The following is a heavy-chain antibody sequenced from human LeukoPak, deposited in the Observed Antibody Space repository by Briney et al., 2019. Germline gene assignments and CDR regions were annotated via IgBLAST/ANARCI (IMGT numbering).Heavy chain of an antibody. D-gene: IGHD6-19*01. J-gene: IGHJ4*02. CDR2: MYNRGST. CDR3: ARAEKAVTGTLDS. CDR1: GDSISNYY. V-gene: IGHV4-59*01. Sequence: PSETLSLTCTVSGDSISNYYWSWIRQSPGKELEWIGNMYNRGSTIYNPSLKSRVTISTDTSKNQFSLRLTSVTAADTAVYYCARAEKAVTGTLDSWGQGTLITVSS.